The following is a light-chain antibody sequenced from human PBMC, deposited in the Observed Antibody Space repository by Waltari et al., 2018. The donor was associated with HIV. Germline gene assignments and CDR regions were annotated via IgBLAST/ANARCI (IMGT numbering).Light chain of an antibody. J-gene: IGLJ1*01. CDR2: EVT. V-gene: IGLV2-14*01. Sequence: QSALTQPASVSGSPGQSITISCPGTSSDVGGYNFVFWYQQHPGKAPKLMIYEVTKRPSGVSNRFSGSKSGNTASLTISGLQAEDEADYYCSSYTSSSTQVFGTGTKVTVL. CDR1: SSDVGGYNF. CDR3: SSYTSSSTQV.